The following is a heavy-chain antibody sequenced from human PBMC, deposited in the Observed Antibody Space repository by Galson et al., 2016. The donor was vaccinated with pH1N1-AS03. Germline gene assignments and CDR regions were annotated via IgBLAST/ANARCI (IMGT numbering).Heavy chain of an antibody. J-gene: IGHJ4*02. D-gene: IGHD3-16*01. V-gene: IGHV3-23*01. Sequence: SLRLSCAASGFTFTTSNMHWVRQTPGKGLEWVSVISGGGDWTNYADSVRGRFTISRDNSRNTLYLQMNSLRAEDAAIYYCARRSPWESYYFDYWGQGTLVTVSS. CDR2: ISGGGDWT. CDR3: ARRSPWESYYFDY. CDR1: GFTFTTSN.